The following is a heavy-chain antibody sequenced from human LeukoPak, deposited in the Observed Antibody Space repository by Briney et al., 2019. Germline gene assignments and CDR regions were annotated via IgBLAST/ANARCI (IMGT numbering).Heavy chain of an antibody. CDR2: IYTSGST. Sequence: PSETLSLTCTVSGGSISSGSYYWSWIRQPAGKGLEWIGRIYTSGSTNYNPSLKSRVTISVDTSKNQFSLKLSSVTAADTAVYYCARDSPRGGGVVTLYMDVWGKGTTVTVSS. D-gene: IGHD3-3*01. V-gene: IGHV4-61*02. CDR3: ARDSPRGGGVVTLYMDV. CDR1: GGSISSGSYY. J-gene: IGHJ6*03.